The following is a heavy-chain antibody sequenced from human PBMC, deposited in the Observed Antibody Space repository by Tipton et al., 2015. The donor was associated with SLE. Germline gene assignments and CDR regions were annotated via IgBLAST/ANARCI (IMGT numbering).Heavy chain of an antibody. D-gene: IGHD3-3*01. V-gene: IGHV4-61*09. CDR1: GGSISSGSYY. J-gene: IGHJ4*02. CDR3: ARVKSIFGVVIIDY. CDR2: IYTSGST. Sequence: TLSLTCTVSGGSISSGSYYWSWFRQPAGKGLEWIGHIYTSGSTNYNPSFKSRVTISVDTSKNQFSLKLSSVTAADTAVYYCARVKSIFGVVIIDYWGQGTLVTVSS.